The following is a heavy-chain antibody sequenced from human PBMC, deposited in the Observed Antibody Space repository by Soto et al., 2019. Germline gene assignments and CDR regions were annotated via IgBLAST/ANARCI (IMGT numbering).Heavy chain of an antibody. Sequence: PSETLSLTCTVSGGSISSSSYYWGWIRQPPGKGLEWIGSIYYSGSTYYNPSLKSRVTISVDTSKNQFSLKLSSVTAADTAVYYCARDGCDFWSGSYYYYGMDVWGQGTTVTVSS. D-gene: IGHD3-3*01. CDR3: ARDGCDFWSGSYYYYGMDV. CDR1: GGSISSSSYY. V-gene: IGHV4-39*07. CDR2: IYYSGST. J-gene: IGHJ6*02.